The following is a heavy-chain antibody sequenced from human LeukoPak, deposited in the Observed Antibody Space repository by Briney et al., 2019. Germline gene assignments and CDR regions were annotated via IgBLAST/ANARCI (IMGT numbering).Heavy chain of an antibody. V-gene: IGHV3-30-3*01. Sequence: GRALRLSCAASGFTFSSYTMHWVREAPGKGLECVAVISYDESNKYYADSVKGRFPISRDNSKNTLYLQMYSLRPEDAAVYYCARERSYGSGSYDYWGQGTLVTVSS. CDR1: GFTFSSYT. J-gene: IGHJ4*02. D-gene: IGHD3-10*01. CDR2: ISYDESNK. CDR3: ARERSYGSGSYDY.